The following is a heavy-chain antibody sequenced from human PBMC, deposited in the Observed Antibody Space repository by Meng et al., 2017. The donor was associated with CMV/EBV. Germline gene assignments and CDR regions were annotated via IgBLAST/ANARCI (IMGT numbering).Heavy chain of an antibody. CDR2: ISAYNGNT. Sequence: HVQHGRYGAWVNNPGSSVKVSCKASVYPFTSYGISWVQQAPGQGLEWMGWISAYNGNTNYAQKLQGRVTMTTDTSPSTAYMELRSLRSDDTAVYYCARDPLFGGGGRFDLWGRGTLVTVSS. CDR1: VYPFTSYG. J-gene: IGHJ2*01. D-gene: IGHD3-10*01. V-gene: IGHV1-18*01. CDR3: ARDPLFGGGGRFDL.